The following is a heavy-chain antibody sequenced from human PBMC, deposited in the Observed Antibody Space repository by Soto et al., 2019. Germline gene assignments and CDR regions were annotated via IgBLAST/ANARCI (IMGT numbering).Heavy chain of an antibody. V-gene: IGHV4-31*03. CDR2: IYYSGST. Sequence: QVQLQESGPGLVKPSQTLSLTCTVSGCSISSGGYYWSWIRQQPGKGLEWIGYIYYSGSTYYNPSLKSRVTISVDTSKNQFSLKLSSVTAADTAVYYCARASQRITMVRGTSGFDPWGQGTLVTVSS. D-gene: IGHD3-10*01. CDR3: ARASQRITMVRGTSGFDP. J-gene: IGHJ5*02. CDR1: GCSISSGGYY.